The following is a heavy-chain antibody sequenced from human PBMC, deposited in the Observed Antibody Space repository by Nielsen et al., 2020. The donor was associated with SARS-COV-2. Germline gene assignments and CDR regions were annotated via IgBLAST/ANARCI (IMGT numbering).Heavy chain of an antibody. J-gene: IGHJ4*02. CDR2: ISSSGSTI. CDR3: ARDTAFDFVQVFDS. D-gene: IGHD2-21*01. V-gene: IGHV3-48*03. Sequence: GESLKISCAASGFTFDDHAMHWVRQAPGKGLEWVSYISSSGSTIYYADSVKGRFTISRDNAKNSLYLQMNSLRAEDTAVYYCARDTAFDFVQVFDSWGQGTLVTVSS. CDR1: GFTFDDHA.